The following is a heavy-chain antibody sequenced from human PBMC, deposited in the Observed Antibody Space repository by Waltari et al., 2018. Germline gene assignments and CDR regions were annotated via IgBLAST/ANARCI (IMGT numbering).Heavy chain of an antibody. CDR1: GGSFSGYY. CDR3: ARVGEDSSSWYFWFDP. J-gene: IGHJ5*02. CDR2: INHSGST. V-gene: IGHV4-34*01. Sequence: QVQLQQWGAGLLKPSETLSLTCAVYGGSFSGYYWSWTRQPPGKGLEWIGEINHSGSTNYNPSLKSRVTISVDTSKNQFSLKLSSVTAADTAVYYCARVGEDSSSWYFWFDPWGQGTLVTVSS. D-gene: IGHD6-13*01.